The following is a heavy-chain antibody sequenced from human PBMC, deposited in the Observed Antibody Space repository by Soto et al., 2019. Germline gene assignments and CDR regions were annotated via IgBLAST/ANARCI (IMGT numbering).Heavy chain of an antibody. Sequence: PSETLSLTCTVSGGSISSSSYYWGWIRQPPGKGLEWIGGIYYSGSTYYNPSLESRVTISVDTSKNQFSLKVSSVTVADTAVYYCARLGGYCSSTSCYGYYGMDVWGQETTVTVSS. J-gene: IGHJ6*02. V-gene: IGHV4-39*01. D-gene: IGHD2-2*01. CDR1: GGSISSSSYY. CDR3: ARLGGYCSSTSCYGYYGMDV. CDR2: IYYSGST.